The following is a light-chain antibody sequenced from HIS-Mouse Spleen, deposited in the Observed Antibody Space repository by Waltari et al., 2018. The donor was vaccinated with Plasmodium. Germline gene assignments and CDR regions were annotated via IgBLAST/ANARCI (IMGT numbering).Light chain of an antibody. Sequence: DIVMTQSPDSLAVSLGERATINCKSSQSVLYSSNNKNYLAWYQQKPGQPPKLFIYWASTRGSGVPDRCSGSGSGTDFTLTISSLQAEDVAVYYCQQYYSTPYTFGQGTKLEIK. J-gene: IGKJ2*01. CDR1: QSVLYSSNNKNY. V-gene: IGKV4-1*01. CDR3: QQYYSTPYT. CDR2: WAS.